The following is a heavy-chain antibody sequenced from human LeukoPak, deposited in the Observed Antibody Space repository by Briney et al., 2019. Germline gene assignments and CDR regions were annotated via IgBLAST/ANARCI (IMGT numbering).Heavy chain of an antibody. Sequence: SETLSLTCAVYGGSSSGYYWSWIRQPPGKGLEWIGEINHSGSTNYNPSLKSRVTISVDTSKNQFSLKLSSVTAADTAVYYCARADYELLWFGELLFVLDYWGQGTLVTVSS. CDR3: ARADYELLWFGELLFVLDY. CDR2: INHSGST. J-gene: IGHJ4*02. D-gene: IGHD3-10*01. V-gene: IGHV4-34*01. CDR1: GGSSSGYY.